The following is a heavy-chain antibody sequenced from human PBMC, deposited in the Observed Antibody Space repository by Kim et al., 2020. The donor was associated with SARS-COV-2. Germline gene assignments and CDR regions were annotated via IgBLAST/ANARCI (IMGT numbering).Heavy chain of an antibody. J-gene: IGHJ6*02. D-gene: IGHD4-17*01. CDR2: ISGSGGST. CDR1: GFTFSSYA. V-gene: IGHV3-23*01. Sequence: GGSLRLSCAASGFTFSSYAMSWVRQAPGKGLEWVSAISGSGGSTYYADSVKGRFTISRDNSKNTLYLQMNSLRAEDTAVYYCAKWVTVEGFYGMDVWGQGTTVTVSS. CDR3: AKWVTVEGFYGMDV.